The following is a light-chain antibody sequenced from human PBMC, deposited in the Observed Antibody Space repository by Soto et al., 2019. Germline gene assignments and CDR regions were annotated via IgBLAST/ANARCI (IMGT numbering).Light chain of an antibody. J-gene: IGLJ3*02. CDR3: GAHAGSNTWV. V-gene: IGLV2-8*01. CDR1: SGDVGAYNY. CDR2: EVN. Sequence: QSVLTQSPSASASPGQSVTISCTDSSGDVGAYNYVSWYQQHPGKAPKLIIYEVNKRPSGVPDRFSGSKSGITASLTVSGLQADDEADYYCGAHAGSNTWVFGGGTKLTVL.